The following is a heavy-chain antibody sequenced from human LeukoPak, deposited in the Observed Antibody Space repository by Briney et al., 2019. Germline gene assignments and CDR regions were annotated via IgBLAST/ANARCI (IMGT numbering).Heavy chain of an antibody. D-gene: IGHD2-2*01. CDR2: IYHSGST. V-gene: IGHV4-38-2*02. CDR3: ARVVVPAANDAFDI. CDR1: GYSISSGYY. Sequence: PSETLSLTCTVSGYSISSGYYWGWIRQPPGKGLEWIGSIYHSGSTYYNPSLKSRVTISVDTSKNQFSLKLSSVTAADTAVYYCARVVVPAANDAFDIWGQGTMVTVSS. J-gene: IGHJ3*02.